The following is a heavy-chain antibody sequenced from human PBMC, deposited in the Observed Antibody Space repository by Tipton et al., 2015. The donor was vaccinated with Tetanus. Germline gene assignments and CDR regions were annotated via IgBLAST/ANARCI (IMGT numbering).Heavy chain of an antibody. D-gene: IGHD6-13*01. CDR3: AGGIAAAPPLMYNWFDP. J-gene: IGHJ5*02. V-gene: IGHV1-18*01. Sequence: QLVQSGAEVKKPGASVKVSCKASGYTFTSYGISWVRQAPGQGLEWMGWISAYNGNTNYAQKLQGRVTMTTDTSTSTAYMELRSLGSDDRAVYYCAGGIAAAPPLMYNWFDPWGQGTLVTVSS. CDR1: GYTFTSYG. CDR2: ISAYNGNT.